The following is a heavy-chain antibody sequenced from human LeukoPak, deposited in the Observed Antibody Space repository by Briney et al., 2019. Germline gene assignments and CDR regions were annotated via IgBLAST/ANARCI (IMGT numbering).Heavy chain of an antibody. J-gene: IGHJ6*04. CDR3: ARGRPPRQQLASVGYYYYGMDV. Sequence: PSETLSLTCAVYGGSFSGYYWSWIRQPPGKGLEWIGEINHSGSPNYNPSLKSRVTISVDTSKNQFSLKLSSVTAADTAVYYCARGRPPRQQLASVGYYYYGMDVWGKGTTVTVSS. D-gene: IGHD6-13*01. CDR1: GGSFSGYY. CDR2: INHSGSP. V-gene: IGHV4-34*01.